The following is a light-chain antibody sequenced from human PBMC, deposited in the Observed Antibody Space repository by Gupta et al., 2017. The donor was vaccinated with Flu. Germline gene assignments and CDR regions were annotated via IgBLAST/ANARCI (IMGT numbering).Light chain of an antibody. V-gene: IGKV1-39*01. J-gene: IGKJ2*01. Sequence: DLPMTQSPSSLSASVGDRVTITCRASQSISSYLNWYRQKPGKAPKLLIYAASSLQSGVPSRFSGSGSGTDFTLTMSSLQPEDFATYHCQQWYRVPQFGQGTRLEVK. CDR1: QSISSY. CDR3: QQWYRVPQ. CDR2: AAS.